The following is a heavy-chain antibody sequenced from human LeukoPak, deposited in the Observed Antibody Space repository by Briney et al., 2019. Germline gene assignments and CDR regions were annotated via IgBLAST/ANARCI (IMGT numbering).Heavy chain of an antibody. CDR1: GYTFTGYY. CDR3: AVRGTLYCSSTSCYLW. J-gene: IGHJ4*02. CDR2: INPNSGGT. Sequence: ASVKVSCKASGYTFTGYYMHWVRQAPGQGLEWMGWINPNSGGTNYAQKFQGRVTMTRDTSISTAYMELSRLRSDDTAVYYCAVRGTLYCSSTSCYLWWGQGTLVTVPS. V-gene: IGHV1-2*02. D-gene: IGHD2-2*01.